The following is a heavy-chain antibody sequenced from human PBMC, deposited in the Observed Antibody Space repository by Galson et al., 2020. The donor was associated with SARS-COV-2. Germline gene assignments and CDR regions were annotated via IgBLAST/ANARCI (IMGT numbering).Heavy chain of an antibody. CDR3: ARDSMYYPSSAQYYFDY. D-gene: IGHD2-8*01. J-gene: IGHJ4*02. CDR2: IYHGGNT. Sequence: ASETLSLTCTVSGYSISSGYSWGWIRQPPGKGLEWIGSIYHGGNTYYHPSLRSRITISVDTSKNQFSLRLSSVTAADTAVYYCARDSMYYPSSAQYYFDYWGRGTLVTVSS. CDR1: GYSISSGYS. V-gene: IGHV4-38-2*02.